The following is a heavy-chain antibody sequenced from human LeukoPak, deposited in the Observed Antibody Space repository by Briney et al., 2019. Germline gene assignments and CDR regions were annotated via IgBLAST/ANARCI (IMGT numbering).Heavy chain of an antibody. CDR2: FDPEDGET. D-gene: IGHD1-7*01. J-gene: IGHJ3*02. CDR3: ATDKGGPGTTFHDPVDN. Sequence: ASVKVSCKVSGHTLSEISMHWVRQAPGKGLEWMGSFDPEDGETMYAENFQGRFTMTEDTSRDTAYMELSSLRSEDTAVYFCATDKGGPGTTFHDPVDNWGQGTMVTVSS. CDR1: GHTLSEIS. V-gene: IGHV1-24*01.